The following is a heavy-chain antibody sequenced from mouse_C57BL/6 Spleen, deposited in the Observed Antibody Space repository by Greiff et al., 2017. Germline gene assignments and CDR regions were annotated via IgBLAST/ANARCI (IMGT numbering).Heavy chain of an antibody. V-gene: IGHV2-9-1*01. CDR1: GFSLTSYA. J-gene: IGHJ4*01. Sequence: VQLQQSGPGLVAPSQSLSITCTVSGFSLTSYAISWVRQPPGKGLEWLGVIWTGGGTNYNSARKSRLSVSKDNSKSQVFLQMNSLQTDDTAGYYCGRACCNYDAMDYWGQGTSVTVSS. D-gene: IGHD2-1*01. CDR3: GRACCNYDAMDY. CDR2: IWTGGGT.